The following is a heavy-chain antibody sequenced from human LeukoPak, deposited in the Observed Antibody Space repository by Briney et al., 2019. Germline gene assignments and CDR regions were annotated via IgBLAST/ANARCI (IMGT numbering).Heavy chain of an antibody. CDR1: GTSFTCKC. J-gene: IGHJ4*02. D-gene: IGHD3-22*01. Sequence: GESLKISWRVFGTSFTCKCIGWGGKWPGKALNWWWFTIPGASVTGYSPSFQGQVTISADKSIIAAYLQWSGLKASDTAMYYCARHPITRYYDSSGDSAAGPDYWGQGTLVTVSS. CDR3: ARHPITRYYDSSGDSAAGPDY. CDR2: TIPGASVT. V-gene: IGHV5-51*01.